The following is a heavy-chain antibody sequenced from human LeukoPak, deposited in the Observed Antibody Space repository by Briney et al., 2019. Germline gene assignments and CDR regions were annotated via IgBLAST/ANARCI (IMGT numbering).Heavy chain of an antibody. J-gene: IGHJ4*02. CDR2: IKQDGSEK. CDR3: AREDGHYHSSGYGGGDY. V-gene: IGHV3-7*01. CDR1: GFIFSSYW. D-gene: IGHD3-22*01. Sequence: GGSLRLSCAASGFIFSSYWMSWVRQAPGKGLEWVANIKQDGSEKYYVDSVKGRFTISRDNAKNSLYLQMNSLRAEDTAVYYCAREDGHYHSSGYGGGDYWGQGTLVTVSS.